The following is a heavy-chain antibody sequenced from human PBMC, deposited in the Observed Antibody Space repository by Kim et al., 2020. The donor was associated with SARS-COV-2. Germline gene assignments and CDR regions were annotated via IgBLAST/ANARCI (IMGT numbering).Heavy chain of an antibody. CDR3: AREKDDVLTGFYPFDY. J-gene: IGHJ4*02. V-gene: IGHV4-30-4*05. Sequence: PSLSSRLTISGDTSKNQFSLRLRSVTAADTAVYYCAREKDDVLTGFYPFDYWGQGTLVTVSS. D-gene: IGHD3-9*01.